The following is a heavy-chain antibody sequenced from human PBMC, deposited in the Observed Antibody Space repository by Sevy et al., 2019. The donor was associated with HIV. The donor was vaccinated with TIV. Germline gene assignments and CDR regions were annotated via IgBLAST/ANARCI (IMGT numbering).Heavy chain of an antibody. CDR3: AREDIGGRHFDH. V-gene: IGHV3-11*01. Sequence: GGSLRLSCAASGFTFSDYYINWIRQAPGKGLEWVSYISSDGGNKYYANSVKGRFTISRDNAKNSVFLQMNSLRAEDTAVYYCAREDIGGRHFDHWGQGTLVTVSS. J-gene: IGHJ4*02. CDR1: GFTFSDYY. D-gene: IGHD6-6*01. CDR2: ISSDGGNK.